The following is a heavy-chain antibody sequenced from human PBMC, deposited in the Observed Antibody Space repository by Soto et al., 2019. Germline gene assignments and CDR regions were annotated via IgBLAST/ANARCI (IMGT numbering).Heavy chain of an antibody. Sequence: PGGSLRLSCAASGFTFTRFSMNWVRQAPGKGLEWVSSISSATNYIYYGDSMKGRFTISRDNAKNSLYLEMNSLRAEDTAVYYCARESEDLTSNFDYWGQGTLVTVSS. CDR3: ARESEDLTSNFDY. CDR2: ISSATNYI. V-gene: IGHV3-21*06. CDR1: GFTFTRFS. J-gene: IGHJ4*02.